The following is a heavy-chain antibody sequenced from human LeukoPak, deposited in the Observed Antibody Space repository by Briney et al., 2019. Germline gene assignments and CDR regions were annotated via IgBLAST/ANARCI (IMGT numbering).Heavy chain of an antibody. V-gene: IGHV1-69*05. CDR2: IIPIFGTA. Sequence: VASVKVSCKASGYTFTNYYIHWVRQAPGQGLEWMGGIIPIFGTANYAQKFQGRVTITTDESTSTAYMELSSLRSEDTAVYYCARSYYGSGSYPDYWGQGTLVTVSS. CDR1: GYTFTNYY. CDR3: ARSYYGSGSYPDY. D-gene: IGHD3-10*01. J-gene: IGHJ4*02.